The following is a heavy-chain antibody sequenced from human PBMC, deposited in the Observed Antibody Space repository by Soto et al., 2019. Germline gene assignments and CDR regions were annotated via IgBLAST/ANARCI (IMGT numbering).Heavy chain of an antibody. J-gene: IGHJ5*02. CDR2: IYYSGST. D-gene: IGHD3-22*01. Sequence: SETLSLTCTVSGGSISSSSYYWGWIRQPPGKGLEWIGSIYYSGSTYYNPSLKSRVTISVDTSKNQFSLKLSSVTAADTAVYYCARHPAYEYYDSSGYYASWFDPWGQGTLVTVSS. V-gene: IGHV4-39*01. CDR3: ARHPAYEYYDSSGYYASWFDP. CDR1: GGSISSSSYY.